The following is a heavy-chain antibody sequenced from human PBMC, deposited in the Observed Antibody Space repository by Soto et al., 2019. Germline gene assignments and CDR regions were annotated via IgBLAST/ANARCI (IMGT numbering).Heavy chain of an antibody. V-gene: IGHV4-59*01. CDR2: IYYSGST. J-gene: IGHJ4*02. Sequence: SETLSLTCTVSGGSISSYYWSWIRQPPGKGLEWIGYIYYSGSTNYNPSLKSRVTISVDTSKNQFSLKLSSVTAADTAVYYCASSGDAVDYPFDYWGQGTLVTVSS. D-gene: IGHD4-17*01. CDR1: GGSISSYY. CDR3: ASSGDAVDYPFDY.